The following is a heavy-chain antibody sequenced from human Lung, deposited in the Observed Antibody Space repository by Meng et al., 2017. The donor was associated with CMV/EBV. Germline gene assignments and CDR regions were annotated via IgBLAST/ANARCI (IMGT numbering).Heavy chain of an antibody. CDR1: GYSISSGYY. D-gene: IGHD3-3*01. Sequence: GSLRLSCTVSGYSISSGYYWGWIRQPPGKGLEWIGSIYHSGSTYYNPSLKSRVTISVDTSKNQFSLKLSSVTAADTAVYYCARVSSSFLEWLVWYNWFDPWGQGTLVTVSS. V-gene: IGHV4-38-2*02. CDR3: ARVSSSFLEWLVWYNWFDP. J-gene: IGHJ5*02. CDR2: IYHSGST.